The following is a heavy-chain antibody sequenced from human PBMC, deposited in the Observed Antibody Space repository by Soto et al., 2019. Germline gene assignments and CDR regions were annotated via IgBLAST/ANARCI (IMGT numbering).Heavy chain of an antibody. CDR1: GFTFSNAW. V-gene: IGHV3-15*01. CDR3: TTEYYDFWSGYHARIY. J-gene: IGHJ4*02. Sequence: PGGSLRLSCAASGFTFSNAWMSWVRQAPGKGLEWVGRIKSKTDGGTTDYAAPVKGRFTISRDDSKNTLYLQMNSLKTEDTAVYYCTTEYYDFWSGYHARIYWGQGTLVTVSS. D-gene: IGHD3-3*01. CDR2: IKSKTDGGTT.